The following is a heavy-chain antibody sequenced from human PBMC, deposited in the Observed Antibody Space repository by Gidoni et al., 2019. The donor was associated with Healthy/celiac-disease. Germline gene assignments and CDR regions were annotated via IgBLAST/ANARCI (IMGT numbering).Heavy chain of an antibody. J-gene: IGHJ5*02. V-gene: IGHV4-34*01. CDR1: GGSFSGFY. D-gene: IGHD2-2*01. Sequence: QVQLQQWGAGLLKPSETLSLTCAVNGGSFSGFYWSCIRHPPGKGLDWIGEINHSGSTNYKPSLKRRVTISVDTSKNQFSLKLSAVTAADTAVYYCARVGYCSSTSCPSVVAATNKGGFDPWGQGTLVTVSS. CDR2: INHSGST. CDR3: ARVGYCSSTSCPSVVAATNKGGFDP.